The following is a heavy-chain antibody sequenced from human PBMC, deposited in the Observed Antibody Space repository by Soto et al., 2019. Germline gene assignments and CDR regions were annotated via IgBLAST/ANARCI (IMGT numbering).Heavy chain of an antibody. J-gene: IGHJ4*02. CDR1: GGSISSGGYY. CDR2: IYYSGST. CDR3: ARAGDYYDSSGYYFAPL. V-gene: IGHV4-31*03. D-gene: IGHD3-22*01. Sequence: SETLSLTCTVSGGSISSGGYYWSWIRQHPGKGLEWIGYIYYSGSTYYNPSLKSRVTISVDTSKNQFSLKLSSVTAADTAVYYCARAGDYYDSSGYYFAPLWGQGTLVTVSS.